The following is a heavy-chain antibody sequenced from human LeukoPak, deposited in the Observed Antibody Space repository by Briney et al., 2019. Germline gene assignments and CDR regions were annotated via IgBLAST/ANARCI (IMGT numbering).Heavy chain of an antibody. Sequence: GGSLRLSCTASGFTFGDHALTWVRQAPGKGLEWLSFIRSKAYGGATEYAASVKGRFTVSRDDSKSIAYLQMNSLKTEDIAVYYCTRNVPDWNYAMDVWGQGTTVTVSS. V-gene: IGHV3-49*04. CDR1: GFTFGDHA. D-gene: IGHD3/OR15-3a*01. CDR2: IRSKAYGGAT. CDR3: TRNVPDWNYAMDV. J-gene: IGHJ6*02.